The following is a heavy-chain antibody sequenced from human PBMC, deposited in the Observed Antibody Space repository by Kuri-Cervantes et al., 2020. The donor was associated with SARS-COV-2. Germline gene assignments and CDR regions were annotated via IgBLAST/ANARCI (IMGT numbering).Heavy chain of an antibody. Sequence: GSLRLSCAASGFTFSDYYMSWIRQAPGKELEWIGYVYNSGTTKYNPSLEGRVIISVDTSKKQVSLKLRSVTAADTAVYYCARGSSFDYWGQGTLVTVSS. J-gene: IGHJ4*02. CDR3: ARGSSFDY. V-gene: IGHV4-59*01. CDR1: GFTFSDYY. CDR2: VYNSGTT.